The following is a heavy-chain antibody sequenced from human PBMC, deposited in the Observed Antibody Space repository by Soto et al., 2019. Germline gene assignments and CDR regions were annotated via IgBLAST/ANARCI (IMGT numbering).Heavy chain of an antibody. CDR3: AKYDCSSTSCYDSSLPY. CDR1: GFTFSSYA. CDR2: ISGSGGST. J-gene: IGHJ4*02. D-gene: IGHD2-2*01. V-gene: IGHV3-23*01. Sequence: GGSLRLSCAASGFTFSSYAMSWVRQAPGKGLEWVSAISGSGGSTYYADSVKGRFTISRDNSKNTLYLQMNSLRAEDTAVYYCAKYDCSSTSCYDSSLPYWGQGTLVTVSS.